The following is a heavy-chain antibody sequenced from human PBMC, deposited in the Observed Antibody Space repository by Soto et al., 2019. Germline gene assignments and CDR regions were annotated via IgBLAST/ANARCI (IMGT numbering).Heavy chain of an antibody. CDR2: ISWNSGSI. J-gene: IGHJ4*02. D-gene: IGHD2-2*01. V-gene: IGHV3-9*01. CDR3: AKVGCSSTSCYALDY. CDR1: GFTFDDYA. Sequence: EVQLVESGGGLVQPGRSLRLSCAASGFTFDDYAMHWVRQAPGKGLEWVSGISWNSGSIGYADSVKGRFTISRDNAKNSLSLPMNSMRAEDTALYYCAKVGCSSTSCYALDYWGQGTLVTVSS.